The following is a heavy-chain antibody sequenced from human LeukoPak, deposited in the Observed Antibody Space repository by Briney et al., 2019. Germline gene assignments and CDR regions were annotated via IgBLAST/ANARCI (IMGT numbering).Heavy chain of an antibody. J-gene: IGHJ4*02. CDR1: GDSVSINSAA. Sequence: SQTLSLTCAISGDSVSINSAAWNWIRQSPSRGLEWQGRTYYKSKWYKDYAGSVNSRITINPDTSKNQFSLQLNSVTPEDTAVYYCARGGPWDLPVGKFDYWGQGTLVTVSS. V-gene: IGHV6-1*01. CDR2: TYYKSKWYK. D-gene: IGHD1-26*01. CDR3: ARGGPWDLPVGKFDY.